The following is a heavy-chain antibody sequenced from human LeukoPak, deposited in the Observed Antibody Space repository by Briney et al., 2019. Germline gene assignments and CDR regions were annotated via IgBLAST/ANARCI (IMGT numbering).Heavy chain of an antibody. CDR3: AKGFFNTSGYAPFDY. Sequence: ASVKVSCKASGGTFSSYAISWVRQAPGQGLEWMGGIIPIFGTANYAQKFQGRVTITTDEFTNTAYMQLSTLRSEDTAVYYCAKGFFNTSGYAPFDYWGQGTLVTVSS. CDR1: GGTFSSYA. CDR2: IIPIFGTA. D-gene: IGHD3-22*01. V-gene: IGHV1-69*05. J-gene: IGHJ4*02.